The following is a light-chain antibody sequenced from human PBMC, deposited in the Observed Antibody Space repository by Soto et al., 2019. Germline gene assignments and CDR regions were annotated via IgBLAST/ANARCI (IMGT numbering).Light chain of an antibody. V-gene: IGLV1-44*01. Sequence: QSVLTQPPSASGTPGQRVTISCSGSSSNIGSNTVNWYQQLPGAAPDLLIYSNNQRPSGVPDRFSGSKSGTSASLAISGLQSEDEVDYYCAVWDDNVNGPGYVFATGTKVTVL. CDR1: SSNIGSNT. CDR3: AVWDDNVNGPGYV. J-gene: IGLJ1*01. CDR2: SNN.